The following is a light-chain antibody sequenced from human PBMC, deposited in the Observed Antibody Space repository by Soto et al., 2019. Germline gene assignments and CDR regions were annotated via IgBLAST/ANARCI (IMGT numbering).Light chain of an antibody. CDR2: AAS. CDR3: QQANSFPLT. Sequence: DIQMTQSPSSVSASVGDRVTITCRASQGISSSLAWYQQKPGKAPNLLIYAASNLQSGVPSRFSGSVSGTDFSLTISSLQPEDFATYYCQQANSFPLTFCGGTKVEVK. J-gene: IGKJ4*01. CDR1: QGISSS. V-gene: IGKV1-12*01.